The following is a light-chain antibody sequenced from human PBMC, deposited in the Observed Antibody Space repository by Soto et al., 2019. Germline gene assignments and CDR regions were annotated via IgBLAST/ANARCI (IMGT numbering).Light chain of an antibody. J-gene: IGKJ4*01. V-gene: IGKV3-15*01. CDR2: GAS. Sequence: TLSVSPGERATLSCRASQSVSSNLAWYQKKPGQAPRLLIYGASTRATGIPARFSGSGSGTEFTLTISSLQSEDFAVYYCLQYNNWPPELTFGGGTKVDIK. CDR3: LQYNNWPPELT. CDR1: QSVSSN.